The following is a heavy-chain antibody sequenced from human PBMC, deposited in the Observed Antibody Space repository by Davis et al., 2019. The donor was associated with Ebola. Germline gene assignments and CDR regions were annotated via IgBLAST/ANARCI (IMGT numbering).Heavy chain of an antibody. CDR3: ARQESLYGSSDY. D-gene: IGHD2/OR15-2a*01. J-gene: IGHJ4*02. V-gene: IGHV5-51*01. CDR2: IFPGDSDT. CDR1: GYSFTTYW. Sequence: GESLKISCKASGYSFTTYWIVWVRQMPGKGLECMGIIFPGDSDTRYSPSFQGQVTISADKSISTAYLQWSSLKASDIAMYYCARQESLYGSSDYWGQGTLVTVSS.